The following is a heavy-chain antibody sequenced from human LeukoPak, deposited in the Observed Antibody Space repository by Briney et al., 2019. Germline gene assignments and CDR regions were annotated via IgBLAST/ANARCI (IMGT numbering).Heavy chain of an antibody. CDR2: ISSSSSYI. CDR1: GFTFSSYS. D-gene: IGHD6-13*01. Sequence: GGSLRLSCAASGFTFSSYSMNWVRQAPGKGLEWVSSISSSSSYIYYADSVKGRFTISRDNAKNSLYLQMNSLRAEDTAVYYCAGGYSSSWYQGSYGMDVWGQGTTVTVSS. CDR3: AGGYSSSWYQGSYGMDV. V-gene: IGHV3-21*01. J-gene: IGHJ6*02.